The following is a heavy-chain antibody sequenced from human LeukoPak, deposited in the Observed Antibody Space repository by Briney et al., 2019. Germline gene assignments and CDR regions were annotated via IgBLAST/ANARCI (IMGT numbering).Heavy chain of an antibody. Sequence: PGGSLRPSCAASGFTFSSYAMSWVRQAPGKGLEWVSAISGSGGSTYYADSVKGRFTISRDNSKNTLYLQMNSLRAEDTAVYYCAKEPNKRFNSGSYSDYWGQGTLVTVSS. J-gene: IGHJ4*02. CDR2: ISGSGGST. D-gene: IGHD1-26*01. CDR3: AKEPNKRFNSGSYSDY. V-gene: IGHV3-23*01. CDR1: GFTFSSYA.